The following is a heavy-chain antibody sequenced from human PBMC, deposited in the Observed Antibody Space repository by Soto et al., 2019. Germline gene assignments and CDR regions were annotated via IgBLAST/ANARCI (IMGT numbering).Heavy chain of an antibody. J-gene: IGHJ5*02. CDR2: TPFNENRK. CDR1: GFTLSSVG. V-gene: IGHV3-30*18. D-gene: IGHD3-3*01. Sequence: PGGSLRLSCAASGFTLSSVGMHWVRQAPGKGLEWVGVTPFNENRKYYGDSVRGRFTISRGNSRNTVYLEMNTLRADDTAVYYCAKGQSTYYDFWSRYYDWFDPWGQGTLVTVSS. CDR3: AKGQSTYYDFWSRYYDWFDP.